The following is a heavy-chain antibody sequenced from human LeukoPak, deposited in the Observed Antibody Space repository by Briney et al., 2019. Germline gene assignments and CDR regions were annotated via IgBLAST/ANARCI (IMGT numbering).Heavy chain of an antibody. CDR3: AKDYFGSIEY. D-gene: IGHD1-26*01. V-gene: IGHV3-74*01. CDR2: ITSDGSET. CDR1: GFPFSVSW. Sequence: GGSLRLSCAASGFPFSVSWMHWVRHVPGEGLVGVSRITSDGSETSYAEFVKGRFTISRDNAKNTVWLQMNSLRAEDTAVYYCAKDYFGSIEYWGQGRLVTVSS. J-gene: IGHJ4*02.